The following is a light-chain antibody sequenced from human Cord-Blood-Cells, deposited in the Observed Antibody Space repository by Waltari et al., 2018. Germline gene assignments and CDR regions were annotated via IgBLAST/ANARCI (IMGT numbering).Light chain of an antibody. CDR2: KAS. J-gene: IGKJ1*01. Sequence: DIQMTQSPSTLSASVGDRVTITCRASQSISSWLAWYQQKPGKAPKRLIYKASSLESGVPSRFSCSGSGTEFTLTISSLQPDDCATYYCQQYNSYSTFGQGTKVEIK. V-gene: IGKV1-5*03. CDR3: QQYNSYST. CDR1: QSISSW.